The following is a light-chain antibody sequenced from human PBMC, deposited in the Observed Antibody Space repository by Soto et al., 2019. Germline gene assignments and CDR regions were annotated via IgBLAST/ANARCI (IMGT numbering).Light chain of an antibody. CDR2: GAS. J-gene: IGKJ1*01. V-gene: IGKV3-20*01. CDR1: LSVSSSY. CDR3: QQYGSSTET. Sequence: EIVLTQSPGTLSLSPGERATISCRASLSVSSSYLAWYQQKPGQAPRLLIYGASSRATGIPDRFSGSGSGTDFTLTISRLEPEDFAVYYCQQYGSSTETFGQGTKV.